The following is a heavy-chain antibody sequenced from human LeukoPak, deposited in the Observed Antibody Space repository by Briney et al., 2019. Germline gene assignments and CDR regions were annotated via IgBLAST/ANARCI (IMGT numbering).Heavy chain of an antibody. CDR3: ARDPIVGARAYAFDI. J-gene: IGHJ3*02. D-gene: IGHD1-26*01. CDR1: GFTFSSYS. CDR2: ISSSSSYI. Sequence: PGGSLRLSCAASGFTFSSYSMNWVRQAPGKGLEWVSSISSSSSYIYCADSVKGRFTISRDNAKNSLYLQMNSLRAEDTAVYYCARDPIVGARAYAFDIWGQGTMVTVSS. V-gene: IGHV3-21*01.